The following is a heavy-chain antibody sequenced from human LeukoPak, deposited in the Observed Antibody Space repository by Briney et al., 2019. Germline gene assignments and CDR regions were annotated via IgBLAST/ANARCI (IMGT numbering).Heavy chain of an antibody. Sequence: SETLSLTCTVSGGSISSYYWSWIRQPPGKGLEWIGYIYYSGSTNYNPSLKSRVTISVDTSKNQFSLKLSSVTAADTAVYYCARHGRSPRALDIWGQGTMVTVSS. CDR1: GGSISSYY. CDR2: IYYSGST. V-gene: IGHV4-59*08. J-gene: IGHJ3*02. CDR3: ARHGRSPRALDI.